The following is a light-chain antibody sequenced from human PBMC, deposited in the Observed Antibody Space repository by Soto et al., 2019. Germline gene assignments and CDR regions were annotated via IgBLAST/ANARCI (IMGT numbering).Light chain of an antibody. CDR1: QSVSSN. J-gene: IGKJ4*01. Sequence: EIVMTQSPVTLSVSQGERATLSCRASQSVSSNLAWYQQKPGQAPRLLIYGASTRATGIPARFSGSGSGTEFTLTISSLQSEDFAVYYCQQYNNWPFTFGGGTKVEIK. CDR3: QQYNNWPFT. V-gene: IGKV3-15*01. CDR2: GAS.